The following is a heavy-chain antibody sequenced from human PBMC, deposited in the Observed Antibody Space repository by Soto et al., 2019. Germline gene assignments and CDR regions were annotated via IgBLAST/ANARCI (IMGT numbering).Heavy chain of an antibody. J-gene: IGHJ6*02. V-gene: IGHV3-23*01. CDR1: GFTFSSYG. CDR3: AKGTQFFYYYAMAV. Sequence: PGWSLRLFCAASGFTFSSYGMNWVRQSAGKGLEWVSALSGRGDTTYYADSVRGRFSISRDNSKNTLYLQMSSLRGEDTAVYYCAKGTQFFYYYAMAVWGQGTTVTVSS. CDR2: LSGRGDTT.